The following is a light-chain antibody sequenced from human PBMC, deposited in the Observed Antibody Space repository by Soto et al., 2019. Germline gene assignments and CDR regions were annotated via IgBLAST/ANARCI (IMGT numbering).Light chain of an antibody. J-gene: IGKJ4*01. CDR3: QQLSTYPST. Sequence: SQLTQSPSSLSASVGDRVTITCRASQGIGSYLAWYQQKPGEAPKLLIFAASTLQSGVPSRFSGSGSGTDFTLTISSLQAEDFATYYCQQLSTYPSTFGGGTKVDI. CDR2: AAS. V-gene: IGKV1-9*01. CDR1: QGIGSY.